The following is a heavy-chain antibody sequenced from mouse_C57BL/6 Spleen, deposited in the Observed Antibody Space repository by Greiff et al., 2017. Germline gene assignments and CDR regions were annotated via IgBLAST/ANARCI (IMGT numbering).Heavy chain of an antibody. CDR3: TIYDYDVAWFAY. Sequence: EVQLQQSGAELVRPGASVKLSCTASGFNIKDDYMHWVKQRPEQGLEWIGWIDPENGDTEYASKFQGKATITADTSSNTAYLQLSSLTSEDTAVYYCTIYDYDVAWFAYWGQGTLVTVSA. J-gene: IGHJ3*01. D-gene: IGHD2-4*01. CDR1: GFNIKDDY. V-gene: IGHV14-4*01. CDR2: IDPENGDT.